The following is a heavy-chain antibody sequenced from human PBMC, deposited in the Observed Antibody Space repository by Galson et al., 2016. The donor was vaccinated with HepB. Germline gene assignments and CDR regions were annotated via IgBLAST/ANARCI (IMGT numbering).Heavy chain of an antibody. CDR2: ISVSGDHV. CDR1: GLTLNNFV. CDR3: GRGSSADVYDSGAY. J-gene: IGHJ4*02. V-gene: IGHV3-23*01. D-gene: IGHD5/OR15-5a*01. Sequence: SLRLSCAASGLTLNNFVINWIRQAPGKGLEWVSGISVSGDHVYYADSVRGRHTIYRENSKNTVYLQMNSLRAEDTAVYYCGRGSSADVYDSGAYWGQGSRVTVAS.